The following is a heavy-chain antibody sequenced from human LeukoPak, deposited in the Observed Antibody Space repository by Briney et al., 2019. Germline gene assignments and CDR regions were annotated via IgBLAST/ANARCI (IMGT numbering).Heavy chain of an antibody. CDR2: ISASGGNT. CDR3: VKGGRRDKGAFDI. J-gene: IGHJ3*02. Sequence: GGSLRLSCAASGFTFTSYAMSWVRQAPGKGLECVSAISASGGNTYYADSVKGRFTISRDNSKNTLYLQMNTLRAEDTALYYCVKGGRRDKGAFDIWGQGTMVTVSS. CDR1: GFTFTSYA. V-gene: IGHV3-23*01. D-gene: IGHD3-9*01.